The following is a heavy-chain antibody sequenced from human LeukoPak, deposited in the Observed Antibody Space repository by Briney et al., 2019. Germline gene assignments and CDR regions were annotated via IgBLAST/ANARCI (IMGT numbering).Heavy chain of an antibody. Sequence: PGGSLRLSCAASGFTFSSYGMHWVRQAPGKGLEWVAVISYDGSNKYYADSVKGRFTISRDNSKNTLYLQMNSLRAEDTAVYYCAKDRLRYSYGTAYGMDVWGKGTTVTVSS. J-gene: IGHJ6*04. CDR2: ISYDGSNK. V-gene: IGHV3-30*18. CDR1: GFTFSSYG. CDR3: AKDRLRYSYGTAYGMDV. D-gene: IGHD5-18*01.